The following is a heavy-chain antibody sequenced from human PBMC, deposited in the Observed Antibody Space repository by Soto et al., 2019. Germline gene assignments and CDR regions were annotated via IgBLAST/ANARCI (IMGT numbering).Heavy chain of an antibody. D-gene: IGHD7-27*01. CDR1: GYTFTSYA. J-gene: IGHJ4*02. Sequence: SVKVSCKASGYTFTSYAMHWVRQAPGQRLEWMGWINAGNGNTKYSQKFQGRVTITRDTSASTAYMELSSLRSEDTAVYYCARAFLTPKAEYYFDYWGQGTLVTVSS. CDR2: INAGNGNT. CDR3: ARAFLTPKAEYYFDY. V-gene: IGHV1-3*01.